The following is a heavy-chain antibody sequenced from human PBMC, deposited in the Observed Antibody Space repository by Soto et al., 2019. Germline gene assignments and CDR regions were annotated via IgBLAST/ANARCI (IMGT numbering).Heavy chain of an antibody. CDR3: ARDFGSWHDH. J-gene: IGHJ4*02. V-gene: IGHV4-4*07. CDR2: IFTSGT. CDR1: GGSISRYH. D-gene: IGHD6-13*01. Sequence: SETLSLTCSVSGGSISRYHLTWIRQPARKGLEWIGRIFTSGTKYNPSLVSRVTMSVDTSKTQFSLNLSSVTAADTAVYYCARDFGSWHDHWGQGTLVTVSS.